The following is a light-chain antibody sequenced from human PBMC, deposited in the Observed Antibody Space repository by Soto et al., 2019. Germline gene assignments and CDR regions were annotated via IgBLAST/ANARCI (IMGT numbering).Light chain of an antibody. CDR3: QQRSNWPPLT. Sequence: EIVLTQSPATLSLSPGERATLSCRASQSVNRYLAWYQQKPGQAPRLLIYDASNSATGIPARFSGSGSGTDFTLTISSLEPEDFAIYYCQQRSNWPPLTFGGGSKVEIK. CDR1: QSVNRY. J-gene: IGKJ4*01. V-gene: IGKV3-11*01. CDR2: DAS.